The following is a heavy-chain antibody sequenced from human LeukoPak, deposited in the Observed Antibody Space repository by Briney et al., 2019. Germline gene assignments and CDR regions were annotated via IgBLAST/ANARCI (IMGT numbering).Heavy chain of an antibody. V-gene: IGHV3-66*01. CDR1: NY. CDR2: IYSGGGT. Sequence: NYMSXVRQAPGKGLEWVSLIYSGGGTYYSDSVKGRFTISRDNSRNTLSLQMNSLRVDDTAVYYCARGFRSVTTWGYFDYWGQGALVTVSS. J-gene: IGHJ4*02. D-gene: IGHD4-17*01. CDR3: ARGFRSVTTWGYFDY.